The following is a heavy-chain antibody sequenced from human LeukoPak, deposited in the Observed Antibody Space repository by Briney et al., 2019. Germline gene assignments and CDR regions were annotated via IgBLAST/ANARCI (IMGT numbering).Heavy chain of an antibody. V-gene: IGHV3-74*01. CDR2: INRVGSST. CDR1: GIIFSNYW. CDR3: ARDGRGYSRFYYYYMDV. J-gene: IGHJ6*03. Sequence: GGSLRLSCAASGIIFSNYWMHWVRQAPGKGLVWVSRINRVGSSTSYADSVKGRFTISRDNAKNSLYLQMNSLRAEDTAVYYCARDGRGYSRFYYYYMDVWGKGTTVTISS. D-gene: IGHD5-18*01.